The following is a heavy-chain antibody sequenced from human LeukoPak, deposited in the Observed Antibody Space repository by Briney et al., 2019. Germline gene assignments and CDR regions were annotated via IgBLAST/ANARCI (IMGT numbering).Heavy chain of an antibody. CDR3: AKDTRRNYYGSGEFDY. CDR1: GFTFDDYG. CDR2: INWNGGST. D-gene: IGHD3-10*01. J-gene: IGHJ4*02. Sequence: GGSLRLSCAASGFTFDDYGMSWVRQAPGKGLEWVSGINWNGGSTGYADSVKGRFTISRDNAKNSLYLQMNSLRAEDTALYYCAKDTRRNYYGSGEFDYWGQGTLVTVSS. V-gene: IGHV3-20*04.